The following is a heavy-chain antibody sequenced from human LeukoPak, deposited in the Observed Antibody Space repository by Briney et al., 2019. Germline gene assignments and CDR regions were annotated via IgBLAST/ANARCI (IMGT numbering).Heavy chain of an antibody. CDR3: AKDLGPGSMASSPGFDY. CDR2: ISWNSGSI. Sequence: GGSLRLSCAASGFTFDDYAMHWVRQAPGKGLEWVSGISWNSGSIGYADSVKGRFTISRDNAKTSLYLQMNSLRAEDTALYYCAKDLGPGSMASSPGFDYWGQGTLVTVSS. V-gene: IGHV3-9*01. CDR1: GFTFDDYA. D-gene: IGHD5-24*01. J-gene: IGHJ4*02.